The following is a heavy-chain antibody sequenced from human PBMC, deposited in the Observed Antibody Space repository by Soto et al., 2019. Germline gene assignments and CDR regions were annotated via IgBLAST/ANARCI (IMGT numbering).Heavy chain of an antibody. CDR3: AGLHSGGRYGMDV. Sequence: QMNLVKSGAEVTKPGSSVQFSCKASGGSFTYTLSWVRQAPGQGLEWMGGIIPIFGTTNYAQKFKDRVTITAEESTETAYMELNTLSSEDACVYYCAGLHSGGRYGMDVWGQGTTVTVS. D-gene: IGHD6-19*01. V-gene: IGHV1-69*01. CDR1: GGSFTYT. CDR2: IIPIFGTT. J-gene: IGHJ6*02.